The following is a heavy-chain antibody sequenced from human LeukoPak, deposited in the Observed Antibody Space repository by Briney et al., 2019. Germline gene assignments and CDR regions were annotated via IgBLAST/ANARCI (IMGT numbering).Heavy chain of an antibody. Sequence: MPSETLSLTCTVSGGSISSGDFHWSWIRQPPGKGLEWIGSIYDSGSIYYNPSLKSRATISEDTSKNQFSLKLSSVTAADTAVYYCARRYCSTINCLPYDYWGQGTLVTVSS. CDR2: IYDSGSI. CDR1: GGSISSGDFH. CDR3: ARRYCSTINCLPYDY. J-gene: IGHJ4*02. V-gene: IGHV4-30-4*01. D-gene: IGHD2-2*01.